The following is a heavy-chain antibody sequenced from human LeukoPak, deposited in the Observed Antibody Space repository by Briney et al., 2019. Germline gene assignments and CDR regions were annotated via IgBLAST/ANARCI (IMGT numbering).Heavy chain of an antibody. Sequence: GGSLRLSCAASGFTFSSYWMQWVRQAPGKGLVWVSRINSDGSSTSYAASVKGRFTVSRDNAKNTVYLQMNSLSAEDTAVYYRARVGMGAFDAFDIWGQGTMVTVSS. CDR3: ARVGMGAFDAFDI. V-gene: IGHV3-74*01. CDR1: GFTFSSYW. CDR2: INSDGSST. D-gene: IGHD1-26*01. J-gene: IGHJ3*02.